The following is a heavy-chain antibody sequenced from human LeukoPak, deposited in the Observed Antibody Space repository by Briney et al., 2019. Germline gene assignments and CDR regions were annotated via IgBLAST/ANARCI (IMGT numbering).Heavy chain of an antibody. D-gene: IGHD3-22*01. V-gene: IGHV3-53*01. J-gene: IGHJ6*02. CDR1: GFTFSSDC. Sequence: GGSLRLSCAASGFTFSSDCMNWVRQAPGMGLEWVSVINSGGDTYYADSVKGRFTISRDNAKNSLYLQMNSLRAEDTAVYYCASSKARETRDSSDYYFGYYYCGMDVWGQGTTVTVSS. CDR3: ASSKARETRDSSDYYFGYYYCGMDV. CDR2: INSGGDT.